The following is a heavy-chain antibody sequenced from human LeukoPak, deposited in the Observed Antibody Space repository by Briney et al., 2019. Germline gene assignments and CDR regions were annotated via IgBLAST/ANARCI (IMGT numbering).Heavy chain of an antibody. J-gene: IGHJ6*03. D-gene: IGHD3-3*01. CDR1: VGSICRSIYY. Sequence: SEALSLTCTVSVGSICRSIYYWGWIRQPPGKGLGWIGSIYYSVRTYYHPSRKSRVTRSVDTSKNQFSLKLSSVTAADTAVYYCARDVSSGYLSYYYMDVWGKGTTVTVSS. V-gene: IGHV4-39*07. CDR3: ARDVSSGYLSYYYMDV. CDR2: IYYSVRT.